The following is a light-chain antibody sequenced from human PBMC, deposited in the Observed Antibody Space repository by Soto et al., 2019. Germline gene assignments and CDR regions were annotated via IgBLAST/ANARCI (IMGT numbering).Light chain of an antibody. CDR3: QQYNNWPPIT. V-gene: IGKV3D-15*01. Sequence: EIVLTQSPGTLSLSPGERDSLSCRASQSVSSYLAWYQQKPGQAPSLLIYDASTRATGIPARFSGSGSGTEFTLTISSLQSEDFAVYYCQQYNNWPPITFGQGTRLEI. CDR2: DAS. J-gene: IGKJ5*01. CDR1: QSVSSY.